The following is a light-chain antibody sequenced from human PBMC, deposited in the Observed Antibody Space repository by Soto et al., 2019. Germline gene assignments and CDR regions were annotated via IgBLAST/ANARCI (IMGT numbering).Light chain of an antibody. CDR3: SAYTSSLTLYL. V-gene: IGLV2-14*01. J-gene: IGLJ1*01. CDR1: SSDVGTYNY. CDR2: EVS. Sequence: QSALTQPASVSGSPGQSITISCTGTSSDVGTYNYVSWYQQHSGKAPKLMIYEVSNRPSGVSNRFSGSKSGNTASLTISGLQAEDEADYYCSAYTSSLTLYLFGSGTKLTVL.